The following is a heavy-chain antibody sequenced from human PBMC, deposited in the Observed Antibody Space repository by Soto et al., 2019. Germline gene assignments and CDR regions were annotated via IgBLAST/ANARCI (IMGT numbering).Heavy chain of an antibody. CDR3: ARDGHYDYGGQLADY. D-gene: IGHD4-17*01. CDR2: IIPIFGTA. V-gene: IGHV1-69*01. CDR1: GGTFSSYA. Sequence: QVQLVQSGAEVKKPGSSVKVSCKASGGTFSSYAISWVRQAPEQGLEWMGGIIPIFGTANYAQKFQGRVTITADESTSTDYMELSSLRSDDTAVYYCARDGHYDYGGQLADYWGQGTLVTVSS. J-gene: IGHJ4*02.